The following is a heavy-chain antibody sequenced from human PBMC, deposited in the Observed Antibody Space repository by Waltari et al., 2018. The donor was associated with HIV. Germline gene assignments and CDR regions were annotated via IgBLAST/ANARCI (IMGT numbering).Heavy chain of an antibody. CDR3: ARGTVVPGDFHFYYYHHGMDV. CDR1: GGSFSDSY. Sequence: QVKLQQWGSGRLKESETLSLNCAVYGGSFSDSYWTWIRQSPEKGLEWIGEVSHSGGSNYIPSLKSRVSISVDTSKNQFSLTVTSLTASDTAVYYCARGTVVPGDFHFYYYHHGMDVWGQGTTVTVSS. CDR2: VSHSGGS. V-gene: IGHV4-34*02. D-gene: IGHD3-3*02. J-gene: IGHJ6*02.